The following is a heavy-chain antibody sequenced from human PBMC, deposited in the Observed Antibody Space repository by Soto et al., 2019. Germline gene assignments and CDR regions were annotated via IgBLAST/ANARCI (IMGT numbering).Heavy chain of an antibody. CDR3: ARVVGALGRWFDP. Sequence: QVQLVQSGAEVKKPGASVKVSCKASGYNFNSYTISWVRQAPGQGLEWMGRISAYNGNTNYAQKLQGRVTMTTDTSTSTAYMELRSLRSDDTDVYHCARVVGALGRWFDPWGQGTLVTVSS. D-gene: IGHD1-26*01. CDR2: ISAYNGNT. J-gene: IGHJ5*02. V-gene: IGHV1-18*01. CDR1: GYNFNSYT.